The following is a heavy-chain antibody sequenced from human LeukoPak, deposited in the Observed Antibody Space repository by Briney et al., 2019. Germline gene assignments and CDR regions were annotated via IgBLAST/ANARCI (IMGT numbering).Heavy chain of an antibody. CDR2: IRGSGGST. Sequence: GGSLRLSCAASGFTFSSYAMSWVRQAPGKGLEWVSLIRGSGGSTYYADSVRGRFTISRDNSKNTLYLQMNSLRAEDTAVYYCAKDMGYFTGMDVWGQGTTVTVSS. CDR3: AKDMGYFTGMDV. J-gene: IGHJ6*02. D-gene: IGHD2-8*01. CDR1: GFTFSSYA. V-gene: IGHV3-23*01.